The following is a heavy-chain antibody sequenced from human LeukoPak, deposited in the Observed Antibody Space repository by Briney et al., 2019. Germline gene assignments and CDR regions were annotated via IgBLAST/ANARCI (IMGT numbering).Heavy chain of an antibody. J-gene: IGHJ5*02. D-gene: IGHD3-22*01. CDR2: ISYSATT. CDR3: ARDMRGDFYDTSGLNWFDP. Sequence: SETLSLTCTVSGAYISRYYWSWIRQPPGKGLDWIGYISYSATTNYNPSLMSRVTITVDTSKNQFSLKLSSVTAADTAVYYCARDMRGDFYDTSGLNWFDPWGQGTLVTISS. V-gene: IGHV4-59*01. CDR1: GAYISRYY.